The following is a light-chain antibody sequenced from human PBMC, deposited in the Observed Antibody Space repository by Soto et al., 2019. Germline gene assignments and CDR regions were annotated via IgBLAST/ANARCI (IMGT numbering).Light chain of an antibody. J-gene: IGKJ3*01. CDR1: QDISDY. CDR2: DAS. Sequence: DIQMTQSPSSLSASVGDRVTITCQASQDISDYLNWYHQKPGKAPKFLIYDASYLETGVPSRFSGSRSGTDFTFTISSLQPEDIGTDYWQQYQSLPFTFGPGTTVDIK. CDR3: QQYQSLPFT. V-gene: IGKV1-33*01.